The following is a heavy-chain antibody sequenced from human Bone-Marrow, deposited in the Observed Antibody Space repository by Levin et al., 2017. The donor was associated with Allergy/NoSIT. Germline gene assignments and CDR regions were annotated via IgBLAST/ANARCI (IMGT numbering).Heavy chain of an antibody. CDR2: INSDGSST. CDR1: GFTSSSHW. D-gene: IGHD1-26*01. CDR3: VRGRVGAKKVFDI. V-gene: IGHV3-74*01. Sequence: GGSLRLSCAASGFTSSSHWMHWVRQVPGKGLVWVSRINSDGSSTSYADSVKGRFTISRDNAENTLYLQMNSLRVEDTAVYHCVRGRVGAKKVFDIWGQGTRVTVSS. J-gene: IGHJ3*02.